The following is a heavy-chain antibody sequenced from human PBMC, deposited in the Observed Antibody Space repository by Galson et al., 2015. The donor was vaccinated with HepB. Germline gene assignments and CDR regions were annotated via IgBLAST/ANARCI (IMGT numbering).Heavy chain of an antibody. Sequence: SVKVSCKASGYTFSSYGFSWVRQAPGQGLEWMGWISVYNGNTNYAQNLQGRVPMTTDTSTSTAYMELRSLRSDDTAVYYCARARYSSSPPDYWGQGTLVTVSS. V-gene: IGHV1-18*01. D-gene: IGHD6-6*01. CDR2: ISVYNGNT. J-gene: IGHJ4*02. CDR1: GYTFSSYG. CDR3: ARARYSSSPPDY.